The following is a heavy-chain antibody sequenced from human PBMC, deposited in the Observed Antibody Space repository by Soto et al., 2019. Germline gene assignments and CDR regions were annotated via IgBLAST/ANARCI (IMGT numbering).Heavy chain of an antibody. V-gene: IGHV4-30-4*01. D-gene: IGHD3-22*01. Sequence: SETLSLTCTVSGGSISSGDYYWSWIRQPPGKGLEWLGYIYYTGSAYYNPSLKSRVIISADMSKNQFSLKVRSGTAADTAVYYCARVDSSGNYPYYFDYWGQGTLVTVS. J-gene: IGHJ4*02. CDR3: ARVDSSGNYPYYFDY. CDR1: GGSISSGDYY. CDR2: IYYTGSA.